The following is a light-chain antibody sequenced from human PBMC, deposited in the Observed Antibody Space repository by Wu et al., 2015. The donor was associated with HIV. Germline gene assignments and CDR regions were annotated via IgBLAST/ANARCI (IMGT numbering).Light chain of an antibody. CDR1: QSVSSSY. CDR3: QQYSNSLPFT. Sequence: EIVLTQSPGTLSLSPGERATLSCRASQSVSSSYLAWYQQKPGQAPRLLIYGASSRATGIPDRFSGSGSGTDFTLTISRLEPEDFAVYYCQQYSNSLPFTFGPGTKVDIK. J-gene: IGKJ3*01. V-gene: IGKV3-20*01. CDR2: GAS.